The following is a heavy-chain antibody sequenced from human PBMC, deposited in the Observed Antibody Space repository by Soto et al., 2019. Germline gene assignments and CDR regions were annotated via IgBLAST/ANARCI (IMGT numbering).Heavy chain of an antibody. CDR2: ISVSDAFI. CDR3: AKEDTSSGSLDY. V-gene: IGHV3-23*01. D-gene: IGHD6-19*01. Sequence: PGGSLRLSCAASGFNVGAFAVNWVRQAPGKGLEWVSGISVSDAFIYYADSVRGRFTISRDNSKNTLYLQMKSLRAEDSASYYCAKEDTSSGSLDYWGQGALVTVSS. CDR1: GFNVGAFA. J-gene: IGHJ4*02.